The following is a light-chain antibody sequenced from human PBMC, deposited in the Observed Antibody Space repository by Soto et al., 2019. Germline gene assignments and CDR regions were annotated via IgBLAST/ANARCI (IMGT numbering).Light chain of an antibody. V-gene: IGKV3-11*01. CDR3: QQYETYSPWT. CDR2: DAS. J-gene: IGKJ1*01. Sequence: EIVLTQSPGTLSLSPGERATLSCRASQSVSSYLAWYQQKPGQAPRLLIYDASNRATGIPARFSGSGSGTEFTLTISSLQPDDFATYYCQQYETYSPWTFGQGTKVDI. CDR1: QSVSSY.